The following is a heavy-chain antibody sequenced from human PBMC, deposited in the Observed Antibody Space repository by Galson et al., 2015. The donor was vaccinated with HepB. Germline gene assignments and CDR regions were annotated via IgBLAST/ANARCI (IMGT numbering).Heavy chain of an antibody. CDR1: GFTFSSYG. J-gene: IGHJ6*02. D-gene: IGHD2-21*01. Sequence: SLRLSCAASGFTFSSYGMHWVRQAPGKGLEWVAVISYDGSNKYYADSVKGRFTISRDNSKNTLYLQMNSLRAEDTAVYYCAKDLTGETGYYYYYGMDVWGQGTTVTVSS. V-gene: IGHV3-30*18. CDR2: ISYDGSNK. CDR3: AKDLTGETGYYYYYGMDV.